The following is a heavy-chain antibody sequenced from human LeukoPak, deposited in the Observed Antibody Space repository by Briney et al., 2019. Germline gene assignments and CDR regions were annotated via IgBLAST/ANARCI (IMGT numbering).Heavy chain of an antibody. CDR3: ARVRTSCYHP. J-gene: IGHJ5*02. Sequence: PGGSLRLSCAASGFTFSSYSMNWVRQAPGKGLEWVSSISSSSSYIYYADSVKGRFTISRDNAKNSLYLQMNSLRAKDTAVYYCARVRTSCYHPWGQGTLVTVSS. V-gene: IGHV3-21*01. CDR2: ISSSSSYI. D-gene: IGHD2-2*01. CDR1: GFTFSSYS.